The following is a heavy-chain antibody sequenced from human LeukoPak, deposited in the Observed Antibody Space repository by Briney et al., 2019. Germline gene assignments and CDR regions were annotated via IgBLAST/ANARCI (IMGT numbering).Heavy chain of an antibody. CDR3: ARFSLALIRHGMDV. CDR2: IYYSGST. J-gene: IGHJ6*02. Sequence: PSETLSLTCTVSGGSISSRSCCWGWIRQPPGKGLEWIGTIYYSGSTYYNPSLKSRVTISVDTSKNQFSLRLSSVTAADTAVYYCARFSLALIRHGMDVWGQGTTVTVSS. V-gene: IGHV4-39*01. CDR1: GGSISSRSCC. D-gene: IGHD3-16*02.